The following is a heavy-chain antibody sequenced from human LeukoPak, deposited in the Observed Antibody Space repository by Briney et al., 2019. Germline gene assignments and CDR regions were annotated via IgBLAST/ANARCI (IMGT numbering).Heavy chain of an antibody. CDR2: ISAYNGNT. V-gene: IGHV1-18*01. J-gene: IGHJ4*02. D-gene: IGHD3-22*01. CDR1: GYTFTSYG. CDR3: ARETTAYYYDSSGYPDFDY. Sequence: EAPVKVSCKASGYTFTSYGISWVRQAPGQGLEWMGWISAYNGNTNYAQKLQGRVTMTTDTSTSTAYMELRSLRSDDTAVYYCARETTAYYYDSSGYPDFDYWGQGTLVTVSS.